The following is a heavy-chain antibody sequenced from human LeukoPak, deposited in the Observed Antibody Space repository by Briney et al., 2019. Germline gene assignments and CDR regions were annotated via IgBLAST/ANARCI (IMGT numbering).Heavy chain of an antibody. CDR3: ARDGIAAAVEYYFDY. Sequence: GGSLRLSCVGSGFTFSSYAMHWVRQAPGKGLEWVAVISYDGSNKYYADSVKGRFTISRDNSKNTLYLQMNSLRAEDTAVYYCARDGIAAAVEYYFDYWGQGTLVTVSS. J-gene: IGHJ4*02. CDR2: ISYDGSNK. V-gene: IGHV3-30*04. D-gene: IGHD6-13*01. CDR1: GFTFSSYA.